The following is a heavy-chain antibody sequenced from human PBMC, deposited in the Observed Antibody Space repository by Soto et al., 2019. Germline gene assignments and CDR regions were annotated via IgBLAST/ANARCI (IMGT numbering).Heavy chain of an antibody. J-gene: IGHJ5*02. CDR2: MNPNSGNT. D-gene: IGHD3-10*01. V-gene: IGHV1-18*01. CDR1: GYSFNSFE. CDR3: ARIRLLWFGESETTNWFDP. Sequence: ASVKVSCKASGYSFNSFEITWVRQAPGQGLEWMGWMNPNSGNTAYAQKLQGRVTMTTDTSTSTAYMELRSLRSDDTAVYYCARIRLLWFGESETTNWFDPWGQGTLVTVSS.